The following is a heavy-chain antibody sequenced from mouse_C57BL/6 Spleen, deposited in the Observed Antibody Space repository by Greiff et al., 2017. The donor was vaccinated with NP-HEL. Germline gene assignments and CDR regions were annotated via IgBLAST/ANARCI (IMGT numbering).Heavy chain of an antibody. CDR3: ARTDPYYFDY. CDR1: GYTFTSYW. Sequence: VQLQQPGAELVRPGSSVKLSCKASGYTFTSYWLHWVKQRPIQGLEWIGNIDPSDSETHYNQKFKDKATLTVDKSSSTAYMQLSSLTSEDSAVYYCARTDPYYFDYWGQGTTLTVSS. V-gene: IGHV1-52*01. CDR2: IDPSDSET. J-gene: IGHJ2*01.